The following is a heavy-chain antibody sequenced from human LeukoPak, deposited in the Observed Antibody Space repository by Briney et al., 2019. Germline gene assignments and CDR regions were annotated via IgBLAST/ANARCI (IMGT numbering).Heavy chain of an antibody. V-gene: IGHV4-39*07. CDR2: IYYSGST. CDR3: TRGSIAYYYMDV. Sequence: SETLSLTCTVSGGSISSNSYYWGWIRQPPGKGLEWIGSIYYSGSTYYNPSLKSRVTISVDTSKNQFSLKLSSVTAADTAVYYCTRGSIAYYYMDVWGKGTTVTISS. D-gene: IGHD3-22*01. J-gene: IGHJ6*03. CDR1: GGSISSNSYY.